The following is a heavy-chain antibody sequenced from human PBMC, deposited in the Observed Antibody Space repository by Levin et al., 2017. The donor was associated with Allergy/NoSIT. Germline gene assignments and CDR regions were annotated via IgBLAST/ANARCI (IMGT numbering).Heavy chain of an antibody. CDR1: GGSFSGYY. D-gene: IGHD6-19*01. J-gene: IGHJ6*02. V-gene: IGHV4-34*01. CDR3: ARALKQQWLVRYYYYYGMDV. Sequence: SETLSLTCAVYGGSFSGYYWSWIRQPPGKGLEWIGEINHSGSTNYNPSLKSRVTISVDTSKNQFSLKLSSVTAADTAVYYCARALKQQWLVRYYYYYGMDVWGQGTTVTVSS. CDR2: INHSGST.